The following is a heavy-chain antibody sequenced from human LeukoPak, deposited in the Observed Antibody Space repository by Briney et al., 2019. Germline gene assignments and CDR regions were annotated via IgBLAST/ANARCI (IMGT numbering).Heavy chain of an antibody. CDR1: GFTSSSYE. CDR3: ARGDCASCYPVLGVY. Sequence: GGSLRLSCAASGFTSSSYEMNWVRQAPGKGLEWVSYISSSGSTIYYADSVKGRFTISRDNAKNSLYLQMNSLRAEDTAVYYCARGDCASCYPVLGVYWGQGTLVTVSS. V-gene: IGHV3-48*03. D-gene: IGHD2-2*01. CDR2: ISSSGSTI. J-gene: IGHJ4*02.